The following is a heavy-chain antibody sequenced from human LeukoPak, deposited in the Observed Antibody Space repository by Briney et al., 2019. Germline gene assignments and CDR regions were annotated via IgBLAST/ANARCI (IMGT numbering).Heavy chain of an antibody. Sequence: GGSLRLSCAASGFTYSSYAMSWVRQAPGKGLEWVSATSGSGGSTYYADSVKGRFTISRDKSKKTLYLQIKSLRAEDTAVYYCARTRYNSGGGDYWGQGTPVTVSP. V-gene: IGHV3-23*01. CDR1: GFTYSSYA. CDR2: TSGSGGST. J-gene: IGHJ4*02. D-gene: IGHD6-19*01. CDR3: ARTRYNSGGGDY.